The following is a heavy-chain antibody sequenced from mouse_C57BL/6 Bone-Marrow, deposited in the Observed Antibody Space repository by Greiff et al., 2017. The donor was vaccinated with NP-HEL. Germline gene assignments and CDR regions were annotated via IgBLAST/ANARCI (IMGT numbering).Heavy chain of an antibody. CDR3: ARVGGLPMVTTRGAWFAY. D-gene: IGHD2-2*01. Sequence: QVQLQQSGAELARPGASVKLSCKASGYTFTSYGISWVKQRTGQGLEWIGEIYPRSGNTYYNEKFKGKATLTADKSSSPAYMALRRLTSEDSAVYFCARVGGLPMVTTRGAWFAYWGQGSLVTVSA. V-gene: IGHV1-81*01. CDR2: IYPRSGNT. CDR1: GYTFTSYG. J-gene: IGHJ3*01.